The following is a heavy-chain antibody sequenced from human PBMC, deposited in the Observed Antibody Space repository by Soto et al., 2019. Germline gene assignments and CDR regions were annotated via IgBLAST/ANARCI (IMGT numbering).Heavy chain of an antibody. D-gene: IGHD5-12*01. CDR1: GGSISSSSYY. V-gene: IGHV4-39*01. Sequence: SETLSLTCTISGGSISSSSYYWGWIRQPPGKGLEWIGSIYYSGSTYYNPSLKSRVTISVDTSKNQFSLKLSSVTAADTAVYYCARVKLGRWLQFDYRGQATLVTVAS. CDR2: IYYSGST. CDR3: ARVKLGRWLQFDY. J-gene: IGHJ4*02.